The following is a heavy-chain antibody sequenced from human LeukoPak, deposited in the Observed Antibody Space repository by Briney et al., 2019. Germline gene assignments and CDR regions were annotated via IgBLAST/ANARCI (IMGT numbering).Heavy chain of an antibody. D-gene: IGHD1-26*01. J-gene: IGHJ4*02. Sequence: GGSLRLSCAASGFTFSSYAMSWVRQAPGKGLEWVSAISGSGGSTYYADSVKGRFTISRDNAKNSLYLQMNSLRAEDTAVYYCARGGAGIVGATHADYWGQGTLVTVSS. CDR1: GFTFSSYA. CDR2: ISGSGGST. CDR3: ARGGAGIVGATHADY. V-gene: IGHV3-23*01.